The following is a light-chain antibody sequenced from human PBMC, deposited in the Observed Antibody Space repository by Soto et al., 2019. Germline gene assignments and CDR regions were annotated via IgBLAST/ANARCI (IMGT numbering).Light chain of an antibody. V-gene: IGKV3-20*01. CDR1: QSVSSNY. CDR2: GAS. J-gene: IGKJ1*01. Sequence: VLTQSPGTLSLSPGERATLSCRASQSVSSNYLAWYQQKPGQAPRLLIFGASTRATGIPDRFSGSGSETDFTLTISRLEPEDFAVYHCKQYGDSPPTFGQGTKVEIK. CDR3: KQYGDSPPT.